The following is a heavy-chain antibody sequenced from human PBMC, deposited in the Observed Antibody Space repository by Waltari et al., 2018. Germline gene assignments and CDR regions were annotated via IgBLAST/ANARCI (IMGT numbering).Heavy chain of an antibody. Sequence: QVQLVESGGDLVRPGGSLRLSFAASGFRFSDSYIGLVRQAPGKGLEWLSYIFSSGSTMYYADSVKGRFTISRDNAKNSLYLQMNSLRAEDTAVYYCARALSLGGYYEGFDYWGQGTLVTVSS. CDR1: GFRFSDSY. CDR3: ARALSLGGYYEGFDY. CDR2: IFSSGSTM. V-gene: IGHV3-11*01. J-gene: IGHJ4*02. D-gene: IGHD3-22*01.